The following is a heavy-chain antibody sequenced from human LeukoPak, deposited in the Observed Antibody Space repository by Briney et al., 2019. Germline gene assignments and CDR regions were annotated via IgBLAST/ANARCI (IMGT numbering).Heavy chain of an antibody. CDR3: ARDRWGVVVPAAIDAFDI. V-gene: IGHV1-69*13. J-gene: IGHJ3*02. Sequence: ASVKVSCKASGGTFSIYAISWVRQAPGQGLEWMGGIIPIFGTANYAQKFQGRVTITADESTSTAYMELSSLRSEDTAVYYCARDRWGVVVPAAIDAFDIWGQGTMVTVSS. D-gene: IGHD2-2*02. CDR1: GGTFSIYA. CDR2: IIPIFGTA.